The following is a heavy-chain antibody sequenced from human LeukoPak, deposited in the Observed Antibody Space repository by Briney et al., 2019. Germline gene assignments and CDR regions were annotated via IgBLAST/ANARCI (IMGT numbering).Heavy chain of an antibody. Sequence: SVKVSCKASGGTFSSYAISWVRHAPGQGHESIGGSIPIFGTANYAQTFQHRVTMTRDTSISTAYMELSRLRSDDTAVYYCARGCSSSWSRDVWGKGNTVTISS. CDR1: GGTFSSYA. CDR2: SIPIFGTA. V-gene: IGHV1-69*05. D-gene: IGHD6-13*01. J-gene: IGHJ6*04. CDR3: ARGCSSSWSRDV.